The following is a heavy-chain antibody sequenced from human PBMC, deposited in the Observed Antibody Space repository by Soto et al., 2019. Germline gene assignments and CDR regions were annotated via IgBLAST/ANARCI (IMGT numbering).Heavy chain of an antibody. J-gene: IGHJ6*02. V-gene: IGHV1-69*01. D-gene: IGHD2-21*01. CDR2: IIPIFGTA. CDR1: GGTFSSYA. Sequence: QVQLVQSGAEVKKPGSSVKVSCKASGGTFSSYAISWVRQAPGQGLEWMGGIIPIFGTANYAQKFQGRVTITADESTSTAYTELSSLRSEDTAVYYCARGLSPDILPPNYYGMDVWGQGTTVTVSS. CDR3: ARGLSPDILPPNYYGMDV.